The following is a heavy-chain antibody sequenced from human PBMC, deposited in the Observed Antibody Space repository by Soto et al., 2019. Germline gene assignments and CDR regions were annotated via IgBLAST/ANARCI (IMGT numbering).Heavy chain of an antibody. V-gene: IGHV3-21*01. D-gene: IGHD6-19*01. CDR1: GFTFSSYS. CDR3: ARGDRGVGWDFDY. Sequence: EVQLVESGGGLVKPGGSLRLSCAASGFTFSSYSMNWVRQAPGKGLEWVSSISSSSSYIYYADSVKGRFTISRDNAKNSLYLQMNSLRAEDTAVYYCARGDRGVGWDFDYWGQGTLVTVSS. CDR2: ISSSSSYI. J-gene: IGHJ4*02.